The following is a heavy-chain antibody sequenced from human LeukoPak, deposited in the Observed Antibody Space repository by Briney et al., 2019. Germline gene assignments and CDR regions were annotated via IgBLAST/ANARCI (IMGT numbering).Heavy chain of an antibody. Sequence: GGSLRLSCAASGFTFSSAWMSWVSQAPRKGLEWVGRIKSKTDGGPTEYAAPVKGRFTISRDDSKNTLYLQMNSLKTEDTAVYYCTTKRRYTISWYQIFDYWGQGTLVTVSS. V-gene: IGHV3-15*01. CDR2: IKSKTDGGPT. J-gene: IGHJ4*02. CDR3: TTKRRYTISWYQIFDY. CDR1: GFTFSSAW. D-gene: IGHD6-13*01.